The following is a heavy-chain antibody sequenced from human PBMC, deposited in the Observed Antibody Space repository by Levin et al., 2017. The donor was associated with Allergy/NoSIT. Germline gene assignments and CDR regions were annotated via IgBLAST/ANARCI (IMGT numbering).Heavy chain of an antibody. J-gene: IGHJ4*02. CDR2: INPDGSEK. CDR3: ASHRSWTFDY. Sequence: GGSLRLSCVVSGFSFSTSWMTWVRQAPGKGLEWVANINPDGSEKVYVDSVKGRFTISRDNAKNSLYRQMNSLRPEDTAVYYCASHRSWTFDYWGQGTLVTVSS. V-gene: IGHV3-7*01. D-gene: IGHD6-13*01. CDR1: GFSFSTSW.